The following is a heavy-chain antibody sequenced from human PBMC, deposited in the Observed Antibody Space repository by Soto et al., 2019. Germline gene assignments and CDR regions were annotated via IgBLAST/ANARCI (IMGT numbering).Heavy chain of an antibody. D-gene: IGHD3-10*01. CDR1: GGSFSSGGYY. V-gene: IGHV4-30-4*02. J-gene: IGHJ5*02. CDR3: AREAYYGSGSPNWLDP. CDR2: IYYSGST. Sequence: SDTLSLTCAVYGGSFSSGGYYLSWIRKPPGKGLEWIGYIYYSGSTYYNPSLKSRVTISVDTSKNQFSLKLSSVTAADTAVYYCAREAYYGSGSPNWLDPWGQGTLVTVSS.